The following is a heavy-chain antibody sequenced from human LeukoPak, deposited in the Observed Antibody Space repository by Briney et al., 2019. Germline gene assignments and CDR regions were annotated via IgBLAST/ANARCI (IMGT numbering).Heavy chain of an antibody. Sequence: GGSLRLSYAASGFTFSSYSMNWVRQAPGKGVEWVSSISSSSSYIYYADSVKGRFTISRDNAKNSLYLQMNSLRAEDTAVYYCARDHRVNGAFDYWGQGTLVTVSS. V-gene: IGHV3-21*01. D-gene: IGHD2-8*01. CDR1: GFTFSSYS. CDR3: ARDHRVNGAFDY. CDR2: ISSSSSYI. J-gene: IGHJ4*02.